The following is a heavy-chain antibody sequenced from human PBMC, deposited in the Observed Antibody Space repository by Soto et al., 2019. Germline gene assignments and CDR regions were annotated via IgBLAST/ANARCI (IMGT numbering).Heavy chain of an antibody. V-gene: IGHV4-59*01. CDR1: GGSISSYY. Sequence: SETLSLTCTVSGGSISSYYVSWIRQPPGKGLEWIAYMYNSGNANYNPSLKSRVTISVDMSKNQFSLKLSSVTAADTAVFYCARHSGNGGVFAYWGQGTLVTVSS. D-gene: IGHD1-1*01. J-gene: IGHJ4*02. CDR3: ARHSGNGGVFAY. CDR2: MYNSGNA.